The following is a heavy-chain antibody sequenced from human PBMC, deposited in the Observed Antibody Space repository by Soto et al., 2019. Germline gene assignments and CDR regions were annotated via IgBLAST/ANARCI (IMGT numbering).Heavy chain of an antibody. J-gene: IGHJ6*02. V-gene: IGHV3-15*01. CDR2: IKSKTDDGTT. Sequence: GGSLRLSCTVSGFTFSNAWMSWVRQAPGKGLEWVGRIKSKTDDGTTDYAAPVKGRFTISRDDSRNTLYLQMNSLKTEDTAVYYCTTDSSSWAYYYYYGMDVWGQGTTVTVSS. CDR3: TTDSSSWAYYYYYGMDV. D-gene: IGHD2-2*01. CDR1: GFTFSNAW.